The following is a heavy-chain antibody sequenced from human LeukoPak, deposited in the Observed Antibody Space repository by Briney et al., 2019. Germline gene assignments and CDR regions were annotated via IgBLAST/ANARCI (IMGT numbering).Heavy chain of an antibody. CDR3: AKGGGLSSPIAN. J-gene: IGHJ1*01. CDR2: INWSSANI. Sequence: GGSLRLSCAASGFTFYDSAMHWLRQAPGKGLEWVSGINWSSANIGYADSVKGRFTISRDNAKNSLYLQMNSLRAEDTAVYYCAKGGGLSSPIANWGQGTLVTVSS. V-gene: IGHV3-9*01. D-gene: IGHD3/OR15-3a*01. CDR1: GFTFYDSA.